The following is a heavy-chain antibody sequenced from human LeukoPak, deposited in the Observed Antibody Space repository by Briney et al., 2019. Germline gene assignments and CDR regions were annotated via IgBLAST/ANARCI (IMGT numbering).Heavy chain of an antibody. J-gene: IGHJ4*02. CDR2: IRYDGSNK. CDR3: AKGGPTILDY. V-gene: IGHV3-30*02. D-gene: IGHD1-26*01. Sequence: PGGSLRLSCAASGFTFNNYGMHWVRQAPGKGLEWVAFIRYDGSNKYYADSVKGRFTISRDNSKNTLYLQMNSLRAEDTALYYCAKGGPTILDYWGQGTLVTVSS. CDR1: GFTFNNYG.